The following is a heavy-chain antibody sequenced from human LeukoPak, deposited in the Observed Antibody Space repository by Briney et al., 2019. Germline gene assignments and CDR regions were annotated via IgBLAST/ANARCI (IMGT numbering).Heavy chain of an antibody. CDR3: ARDPPGIAASGTYY. Sequence: GGSLRLSCAVSVFSVSNNYMNWVRQAPGKGLEWVSLIYSRGGTSYADSVKGRFTNSRDSSKNTLFLQMNSLRVEDTAVYYCARDPPGIAASGTYYWGQGTLVTVSS. CDR1: VFSVSNNY. CDR2: IYSRGGT. J-gene: IGHJ4*02. D-gene: IGHD6-13*01. V-gene: IGHV3-53*01.